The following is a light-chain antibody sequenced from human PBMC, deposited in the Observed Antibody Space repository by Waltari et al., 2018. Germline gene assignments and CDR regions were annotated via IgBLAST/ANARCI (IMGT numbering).Light chain of an antibody. Sequence: QSALTQPASVSGSPGQSITISCTGTSSDVRGYNYVSWYQQHPGKAPKLMIYDVSNRPSGVSNRFSGSKSGNTASLTISGLQAEDEADYYCSSYTSYSTVLFGGGTKLTVL. CDR1: SSDVRGYNY. CDR3: SSYTSYSTVL. V-gene: IGLV2-14*03. CDR2: DVS. J-gene: IGLJ2*01.